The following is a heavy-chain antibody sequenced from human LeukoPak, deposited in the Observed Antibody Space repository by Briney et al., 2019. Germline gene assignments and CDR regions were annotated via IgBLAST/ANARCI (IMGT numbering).Heavy chain of an antibody. V-gene: IGHV1-69*05. CDR3: AKPPSGGDDY. Sequence: SVKVSCKASGGTFSSYAISWVRQAPGQGLEWMGGIIPIFGTANYAQKFQGRVTITTDESTSTAYMELSSLRAEDTAVYYCAKPPSGGDDYWGQGTLVTVSS. J-gene: IGHJ4*02. CDR1: GGTFSSYA. D-gene: IGHD3-10*01. CDR2: IIPIFGTA.